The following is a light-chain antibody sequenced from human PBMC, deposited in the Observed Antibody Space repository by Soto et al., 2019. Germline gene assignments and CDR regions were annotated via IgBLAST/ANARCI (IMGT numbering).Light chain of an antibody. CDR3: AAWDDSLNGYV. J-gene: IGLJ1*01. CDR2: SNN. V-gene: IGLV1-44*01. CDR1: SSNIGGNT. Sequence: QSVLTQPPSASETPGQRVTISCSGSSSNIGGNTVNWYQQLPGTAPKLLIYSNNQRPSGVPDRFAGSKSGTSASLAISGLQSEEEADYYCAAWDDSLNGYVFGTGTKLTVL.